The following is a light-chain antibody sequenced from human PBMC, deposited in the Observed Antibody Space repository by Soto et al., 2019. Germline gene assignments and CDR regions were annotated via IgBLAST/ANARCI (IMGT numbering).Light chain of an antibody. V-gene: IGKV3D-15*01. Sequence: EIVMTQSPATLSVSPGDGATLSCRASQSVDSNLAWYQQKPGQTPRLLMYGASTRPTGIPARFSGSGSGTEFTLTMISLQSEDSAVYYCKQYNDWPLTFGGGTKVEIK. CDR2: GAS. CDR1: QSVDSN. J-gene: IGKJ4*01. CDR3: KQYNDWPLT.